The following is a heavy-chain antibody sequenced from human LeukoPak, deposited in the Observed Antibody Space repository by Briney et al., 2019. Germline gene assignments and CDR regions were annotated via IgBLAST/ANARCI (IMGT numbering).Heavy chain of an antibody. CDR1: GGSISSYY. V-gene: IGHV4-59*01. CDR2: TYYSGST. CDR3: ARVKMTTVTTWAFDI. J-gene: IGHJ3*02. Sequence: SETLSLTCTGSGGSISSYYWSWIRQPQGKGLEWIGYTYYSGSTNYNPSLKSRVTISVDTSKNQFSLKLSSVTASDTAVYYCARVKMTTVTTWAFDIWGQGTMVTVSS. D-gene: IGHD4-17*01.